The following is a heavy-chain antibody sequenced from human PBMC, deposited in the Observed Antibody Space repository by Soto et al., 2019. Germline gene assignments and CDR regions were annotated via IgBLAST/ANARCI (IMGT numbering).Heavy chain of an antibody. Sequence: GGSLSLSCAASGFTFSSYAMSWVRQAPGKGLEWVSAISGSGGSTYYADSVKGRFTISRDNSKNTLYLQMNSLRAEDTAVYYCAKLVRGTNWFDPWGQGTLVTVSS. CDR3: AKLVRGTNWFDP. V-gene: IGHV3-23*01. CDR2: ISGSGGST. J-gene: IGHJ5*02. D-gene: IGHD3-10*01. CDR1: GFTFSSYA.